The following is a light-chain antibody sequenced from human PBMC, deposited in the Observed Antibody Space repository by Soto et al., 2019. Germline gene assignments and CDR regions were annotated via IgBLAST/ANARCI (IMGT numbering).Light chain of an antibody. V-gene: IGKV1-5*03. J-gene: IGKJ1*01. Sequence: DIHMTQSPSTLSASGGDRVTITCRASQSIGTWLAWYQQKPGKAPKLLIYTASNLESGVPSRFGGSGSGTEFTLTISGLQPDDLATYYCQPYQSYPLSFGQGTKVEIK. CDR1: QSIGTW. CDR3: QPYQSYPLS. CDR2: TAS.